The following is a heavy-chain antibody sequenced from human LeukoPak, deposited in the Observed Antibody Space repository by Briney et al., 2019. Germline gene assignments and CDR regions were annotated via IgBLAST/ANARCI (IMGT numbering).Heavy chain of an antibody. CDR1: GGSISSNNW. D-gene: IGHD1-1*01. V-gene: IGHV4-4*02. J-gene: IGHJ5*02. CDR3: VRLSSPYNWNDAS. Sequence: SGTLSLTCAVSGGSISSNNWWTWVRQPPGKGLEWIGEIYHSGSTYYNPSLKSRVTISVDTSKNQFSLKLSSVTAADTAVYYCVRLSSPYNWNDASWGQGILVTVSS. CDR2: IYHSGST.